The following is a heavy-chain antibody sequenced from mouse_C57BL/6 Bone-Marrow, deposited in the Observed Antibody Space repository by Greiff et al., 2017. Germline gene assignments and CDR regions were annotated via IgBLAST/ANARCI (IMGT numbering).Heavy chain of an antibody. CDR3: ARTGSFDY. D-gene: IGHD4-1*01. V-gene: IGHV1-59*01. J-gene: IGHJ2*01. Sequence: VQLQQPGAELVRPGTSVKLSCKASGYTFTSYWMHWVKQRPGQGLEWIGVIDPSDSYTNYNQQFKGKATLTVDTSSSTAYMQLSSLTSEDSAVYYCARTGSFDYWGQGTTRTVSS. CDR2: IDPSDSYT. CDR1: GYTFTSYW.